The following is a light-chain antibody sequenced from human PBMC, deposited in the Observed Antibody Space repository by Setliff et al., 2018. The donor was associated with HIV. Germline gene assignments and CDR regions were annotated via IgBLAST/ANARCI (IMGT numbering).Light chain of an antibody. CDR2: DAS. V-gene: IGLV2-14*01. Sequence: QSVLTQPASVSGSPGQSITISCTGTSSDVGGYIYVSWYQQHPGKAPKLMIYDASKRPSGVSNRFSDSKSGNTASLTISGLQAEDEADYYCSSYTSSSTGPYVFGTGTKVTVL. CDR1: SSDVGGYIY. J-gene: IGLJ1*01. CDR3: SSYTSSSTGPYV.